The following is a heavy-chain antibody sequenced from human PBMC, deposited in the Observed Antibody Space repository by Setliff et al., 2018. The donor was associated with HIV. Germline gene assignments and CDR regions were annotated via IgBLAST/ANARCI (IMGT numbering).Heavy chain of an antibody. CDR3: ASAGYYYDSSGYYWFDP. J-gene: IGHJ5*02. Sequence: SVKVSCKASGGTFSSYAISWVRQAPGQGLEWMGGIIPIFGTANYAQKFQGRVTITTDESTSTAYMELSSLRSEDTAVYYCASAGYYYDSSGYYWFDPWGQGTLVTVSS. CDR1: GGTFSSYA. CDR2: IIPIFGTA. V-gene: IGHV1-69*05. D-gene: IGHD3-22*01.